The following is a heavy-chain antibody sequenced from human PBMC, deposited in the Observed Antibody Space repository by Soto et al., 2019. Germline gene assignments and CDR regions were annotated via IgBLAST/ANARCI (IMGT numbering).Heavy chain of an antibody. Sequence: SETLSLTCTVSGGSIINYYWSWIRQPPGKGLEWIGYIYYSGTTKYNPSLKSRVTISVDTSKNQFSLKLSSVTAADTGMYYCARNGGNTWYYFDSWGQGTVVTVSS. D-gene: IGHD6-13*01. CDR1: GGSIINYY. CDR2: IYYSGTT. J-gene: IGHJ4*02. CDR3: ARNGGNTWYYFDS. V-gene: IGHV4-59*12.